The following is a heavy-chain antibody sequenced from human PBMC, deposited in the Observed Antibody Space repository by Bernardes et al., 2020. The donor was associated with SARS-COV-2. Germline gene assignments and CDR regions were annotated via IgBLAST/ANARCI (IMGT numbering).Heavy chain of an antibody. J-gene: IGHJ6*02. V-gene: IGHV3-15*01. D-gene: IGHD2-2*01. CDR2: IKSKSDGGTV. CDR3: TTGFRGIVVVHTMDV. Sequence: GGSLRLSCAASGFTFTDAWMSWVRQAPGKGLEWVGRIKSKSDGGTVDYAAPVKGRFIISRHDSQNMMYLQMNSLQTEDTGVYYCTTGFRGIVVVHTMDVWGQGTAVTVSS. CDR1: GFTFTDAW.